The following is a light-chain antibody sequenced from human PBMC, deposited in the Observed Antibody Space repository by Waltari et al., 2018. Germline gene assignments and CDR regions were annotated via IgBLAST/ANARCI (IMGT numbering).Light chain of an antibody. Sequence: DIVMTQSPDSLAVSLGERATINCKSSQRLLYSSNTKNFLAWYQQKPGQPPKLLIYWASTRESGVPDRFSGSGSGTDFTLTISSLQAEDVAVYYCQQYYNTPYTFGQGTKLEIK. CDR2: WAS. J-gene: IGKJ2*01. CDR3: QQYYNTPYT. V-gene: IGKV4-1*01. CDR1: QRLLYSSNTKNF.